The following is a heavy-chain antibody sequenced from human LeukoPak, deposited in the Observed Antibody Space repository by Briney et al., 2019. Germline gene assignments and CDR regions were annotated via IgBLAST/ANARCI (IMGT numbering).Heavy chain of an antibody. J-gene: IGHJ4*02. CDR2: ISSSSSYI. Sequence: GGSLRLSCAASGFTFSSYSMNWVRQAPGKGLEWVSSISSSSSYIYYADSVKGRFTISRDNAKNSLYLQMNSLRAEDTAVYYCAEEDSSGWYGFDYWGQGTLVTVSS. V-gene: IGHV3-21*04. CDR1: GFTFSSYS. D-gene: IGHD6-19*01. CDR3: AEEDSSGWYGFDY.